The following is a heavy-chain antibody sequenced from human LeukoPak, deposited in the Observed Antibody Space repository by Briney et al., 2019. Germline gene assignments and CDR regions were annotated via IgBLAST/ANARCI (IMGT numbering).Heavy chain of an antibody. CDR1: GGSLSSYY. J-gene: IGHJ4*02. Sequence: SETPSLTCTASGGSLSSYYWSWIRQPAGQGLEWIGRIYSTGSTNYNPSLKSRVTISVDTSKNQFSLRLRSVTAADTAVYYCARQIASAGTAGFDFWGQGALVTVSS. V-gene: IGHV4-4*07. D-gene: IGHD6-13*01. CDR3: ARQIASAGTAGFDF. CDR2: IYSTGST.